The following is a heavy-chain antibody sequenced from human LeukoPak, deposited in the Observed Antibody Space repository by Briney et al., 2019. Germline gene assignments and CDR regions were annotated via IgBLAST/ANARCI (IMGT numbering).Heavy chain of an antibody. Sequence: ASVKVSCKVSGYTLTELSMHWVRQAPGKGLEWMGGFDPEDGETIYAQKFQGRVTMTEDTSTDTAYMELSSLRSEDTAVYYCARDWYGDYVVYYYYYGMDVWGQGTTVTVSS. J-gene: IGHJ6*02. V-gene: IGHV1-24*01. CDR3: ARDWYGDYVVYYYYYGMDV. CDR1: GYTLTELS. CDR2: FDPEDGET. D-gene: IGHD4-17*01.